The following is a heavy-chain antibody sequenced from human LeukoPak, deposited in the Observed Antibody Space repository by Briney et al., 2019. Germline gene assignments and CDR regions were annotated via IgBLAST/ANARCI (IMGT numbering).Heavy chain of an antibody. V-gene: IGHV3-9*01. CDR2: ISWNSGSI. D-gene: IGHD3-22*01. CDR1: GFTFDDYA. J-gene: IGHJ4*02. CDR3: ARVSSGYLFDY. Sequence: PGRSLRLSCAASGFTFDDYAMHWVRQAPGKGLEWVSGISWNSGSIGYADSVKGRFTISRDNAKNSLYLQMNSLRAEDTALYHCARVSSGYLFDYWGQGTLVTVSS.